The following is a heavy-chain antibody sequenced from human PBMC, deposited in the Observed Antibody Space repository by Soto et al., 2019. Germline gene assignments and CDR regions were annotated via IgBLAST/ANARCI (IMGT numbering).Heavy chain of an antibody. J-gene: IGHJ4*01. CDR3: VREAFTKLGMGPRHYFDY. Sequence: ASVKVSCKASGYTFTNYYMHWVRQAPGQGLQWMGIINPSGDSTSHAQRFQGRLTLTRDTSTTTVSMELSSLRSEDTAVYYCVREAFTKLGMGPRHYFDYWGHGTLVPVSS. CDR1: GYTFTNYY. CDR2: INPSGDST. V-gene: IGHV1-46*01. D-gene: IGHD7-27*01.